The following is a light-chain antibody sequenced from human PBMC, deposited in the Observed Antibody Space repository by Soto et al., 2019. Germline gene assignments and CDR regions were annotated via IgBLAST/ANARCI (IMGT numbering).Light chain of an antibody. V-gene: IGKV1-5*03. CDR2: KAS. CDR3: QQYNSFPYT. CDR1: QSLSSW. Sequence: DIPMTQSPSTLSASVGDRVTITCRASQSLSSWLAWYQQKPGKAPNLLIYKASSLESGVPSRFSGSGSGTAFTLTIGSLHPDDFATYYCQQYNSFPYTFGKGPKLEMK. J-gene: IGKJ2*01.